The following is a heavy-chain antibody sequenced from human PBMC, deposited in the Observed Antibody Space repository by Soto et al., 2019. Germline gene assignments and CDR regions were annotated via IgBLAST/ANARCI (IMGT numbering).Heavy chain of an antibody. J-gene: IGHJ4*02. CDR2: ISYDGSNK. V-gene: IGHV3-30-3*01. CDR1: GFTFSSYA. Sequence: GGSLRLSCAASGFTFSSYAMHWVRQAPGKGLEWVAVISYDGSNKYYADSVKGRFTISRDNSKNTLYLQMNSLRAEDTAVYYCARSGRVKSEEDNWGQGTLVTVSS. CDR3: ARSGRVKSEEDN. D-gene: IGHD3-10*01.